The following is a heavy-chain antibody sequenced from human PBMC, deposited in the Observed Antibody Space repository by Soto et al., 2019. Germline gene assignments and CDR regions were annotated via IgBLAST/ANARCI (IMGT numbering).Heavy chain of an antibody. V-gene: IGHV3-7*01. CDR2: IKQDGSEK. CDR1: GFTFSSYW. J-gene: IGHJ4*02. CDR3: ARAYGSGSLSGY. D-gene: IGHD3-10*01. Sequence: EVQLVESGGGLVQPGGSLRLSCAASGFTFSSYWMSWVRQAPGKGLEWVANIKQDGSEKYNVHFVKGRFTISRDNAKNSLYLQMNSLRVEDTAVYYCARAYGSGSLSGYWGQGTLVTVSS.